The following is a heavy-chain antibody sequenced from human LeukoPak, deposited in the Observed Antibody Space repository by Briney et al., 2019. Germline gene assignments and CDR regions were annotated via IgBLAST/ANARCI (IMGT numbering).Heavy chain of an antibody. Sequence: ASVKVSCKASGYTFTDYYMHWVRQAPGQGLEWVGWINPNSGGTNYAQKFQGRVTMTRDTSINTAYMEVSRLRSDDTAVYYCASIGGTSLEYWGQGTLVTVSS. V-gene: IGHV1-2*02. CDR1: GYTFTDYY. CDR3: ASIGGTSLEY. D-gene: IGHD4-23*01. CDR2: INPNSGGT. J-gene: IGHJ4*02.